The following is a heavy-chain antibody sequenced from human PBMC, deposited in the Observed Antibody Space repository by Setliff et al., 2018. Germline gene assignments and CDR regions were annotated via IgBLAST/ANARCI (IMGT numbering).Heavy chain of an antibody. CDR2: IDSDGSVT. D-gene: IGHD2-8*02. Sequence: PGGSLRLSCAASGFTFSNYAMSWVRQAPGKGLVWVSRIDSDGSVTNYADSVRGRFIISRDNAKNTLYLQMNSLRAEDTAVYFCTRVWSMVSDSYYFYMDVWGKGTTVTV. CDR1: GFTFSNYA. V-gene: IGHV3-74*01. J-gene: IGHJ6*03. CDR3: TRVWSMVSDSYYFYMDV.